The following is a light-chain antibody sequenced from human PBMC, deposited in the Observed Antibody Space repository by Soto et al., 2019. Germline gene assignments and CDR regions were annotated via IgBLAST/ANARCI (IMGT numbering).Light chain of an antibody. CDR2: AAS. CDR1: QSVSTNN. V-gene: IGKV3-20*01. CDR3: QQYDYSVWT. J-gene: IGKJ1*01. Sequence: IVLTQSPGTLSSSPGERATLSCRASQSVSTNNLAWYQQRPGRAPRLLSYAASSRATGIPDRFSGSGSGTDFTLTISRLGPEDLAVYYCQQYDYSVWTFGQGTKVDIK.